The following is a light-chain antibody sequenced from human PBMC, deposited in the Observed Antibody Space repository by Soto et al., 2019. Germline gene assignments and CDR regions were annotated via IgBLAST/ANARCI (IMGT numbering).Light chain of an antibody. J-gene: IGKJ4*01. CDR2: GES. V-gene: IGKV3D-20*02. CDR1: QSVSNNY. Sequence: EIVLPPSPGTRSLSPGERATLSCRASQSVSNNYLAWHQQKPGKAPRLLIYGESNRDTGIPDRCSGSGSGTDFTLTTSRLEPEDFAVYYCQERSGWPRGTFGGGTKVDIK. CDR3: QERSGWPRGT.